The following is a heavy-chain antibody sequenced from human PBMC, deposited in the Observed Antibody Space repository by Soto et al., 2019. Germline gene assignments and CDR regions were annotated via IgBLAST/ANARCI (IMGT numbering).Heavy chain of an antibody. CDR3: ARDRRLRFLEWYFDY. V-gene: IGHV3-48*02. D-gene: IGHD3-3*01. Sequence: GGSLRLSCAASGFTFSSYSMNWVRQAPGKGLEWVSYISSSSSTIYYADSVKGRFTISRDNAKNSLYLQMNSLRDEDTAVYYCARDRRLRFLEWYFDYWGQGTLVTVSS. CDR1: GFTFSSYS. CDR2: ISSSSSTI. J-gene: IGHJ4*02.